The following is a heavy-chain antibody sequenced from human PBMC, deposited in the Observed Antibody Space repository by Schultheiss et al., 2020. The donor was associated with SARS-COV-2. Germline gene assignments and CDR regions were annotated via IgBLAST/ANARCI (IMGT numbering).Heavy chain of an antibody. CDR1: GFTFSSYW. Sequence: GGSLRLSCAASGFTFSSYWMSWVRQAPGKGLEWVGRIKSKTDGGTTDYAAPVKGRFTISRDDSKNTLYLQMNSLKTEDTAVYYCTTENSRKDLYYYYYMDVWGKGTTVTVSS. CDR3: TTENSRKDLYYYYYMDV. CDR2: IKSKTDGGTT. V-gene: IGHV3-15*01. J-gene: IGHJ6*03. D-gene: IGHD6-13*01.